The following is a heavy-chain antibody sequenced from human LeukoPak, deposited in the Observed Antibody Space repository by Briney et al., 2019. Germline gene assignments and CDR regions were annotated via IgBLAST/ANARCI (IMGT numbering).Heavy chain of an antibody. V-gene: IGHV1-18*01. CDR2: ISAYNGNT. D-gene: IGHD1-7*01. CDR1: GYTFTSYG. Sequence: ASVKVSCKASGYTFTSYGISWVRQAPGQGLEWMGWISAYNGNTNYAQKFQGRVTMTRDMSTSTVYMELSSLRSEDTAVYYCARGAAGWNYHYYYYMDVWGKGTTVTVSS. CDR3: ARGAAGWNYHYYYYMDV. J-gene: IGHJ6*03.